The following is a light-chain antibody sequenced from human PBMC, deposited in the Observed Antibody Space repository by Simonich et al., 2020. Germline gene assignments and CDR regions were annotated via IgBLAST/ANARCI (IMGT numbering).Light chain of an antibody. CDR3: LQHNSYLEG. CDR2: AAS. Sequence: IQMTTSPSAMSASVGDRVTITCRARQGISNYLAWFQQNPGKVPKHLIYAASSLQSGVPSRFSGSGSGTEFTLTISSLQPEDFATYYCLQHNSYLEGFGPGTKVDIK. V-gene: IGKV1D-17*01. J-gene: IGKJ3*01. CDR1: QGISNY.